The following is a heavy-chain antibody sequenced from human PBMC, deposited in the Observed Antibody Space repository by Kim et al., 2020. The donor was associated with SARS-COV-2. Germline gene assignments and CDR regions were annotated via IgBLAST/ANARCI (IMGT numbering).Heavy chain of an antibody. V-gene: IGHV3-30*02. D-gene: IGHD3-10*01. Sequence: SVKGRFTFSRDNSKNTLYLQMNSLRAEDTAVYYCTKDYYGSGTYSTDMDVWGQGTTVTVSS. CDR3: TKDYYGSGTYSTDMDV. J-gene: IGHJ6*02.